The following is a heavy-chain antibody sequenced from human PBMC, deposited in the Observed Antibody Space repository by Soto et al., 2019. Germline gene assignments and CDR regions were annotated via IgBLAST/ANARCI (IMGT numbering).Heavy chain of an antibody. Sequence: PSETLSLTCTVSGGSISSYYWSWIRQPPGKGLEWIGYIYYSGSTNYNPSLKSRVTISVDTSKNQFSLKLSSVTAADTAVYYCARHGGTYSSDTDHWGQGTLVTVSS. D-gene: IGHD6-19*01. CDR2: IYYSGST. J-gene: IGHJ4*02. CDR3: ARHGGTYSSDTDH. CDR1: GGSISSYY. V-gene: IGHV4-59*08.